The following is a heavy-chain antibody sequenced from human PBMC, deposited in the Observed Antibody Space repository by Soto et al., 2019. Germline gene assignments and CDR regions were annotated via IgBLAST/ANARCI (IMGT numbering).Heavy chain of an antibody. CDR1: GGSISSGDYY. Sequence: QVQLQESGPGLVKPSQTLSLTCTVSGGSISSGDYYWSWIRQPPGKGLEWIGYIYHSGSTYYNPSLKSRVTISVNTSKNQFSLKLSSVTAADTAVYYCARERPDGAGLDPWGQGTLVTVSS. D-gene: IGHD6-6*01. CDR3: ARERPDGAGLDP. V-gene: IGHV4-30-4*01. J-gene: IGHJ5*02. CDR2: IYHSGST.